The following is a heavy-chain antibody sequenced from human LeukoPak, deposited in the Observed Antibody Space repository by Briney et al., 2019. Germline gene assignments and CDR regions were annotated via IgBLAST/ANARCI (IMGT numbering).Heavy chain of an antibody. CDR2: ISWNSDTI. V-gene: IGHV3-9*01. Sequence: SGRSLRLSCAASGFTFDDYAMHWVRHAPGKGLEWVARISWNSDTIGYADSVLGRFTISRDNARNSLYLQMDTLRTEDTALYYCARNRNLGGVTWYYFDYWGQGTLVTVSS. CDR3: ARNRNLGGVTWYYFDY. J-gene: IGHJ4*02. D-gene: IGHD1-1*01. CDR1: GFTFDDYA.